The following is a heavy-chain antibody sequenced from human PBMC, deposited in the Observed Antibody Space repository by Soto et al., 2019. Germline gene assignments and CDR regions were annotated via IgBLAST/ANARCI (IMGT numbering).Heavy chain of an antibody. CDR2: INPNSGGT. D-gene: IGHD6-13*01. V-gene: IGHV1-2*04. Sequence: ASVKVSCKASGYTFTGYYMHWVRQAPGQGLEWMGWINPNSGGTNYAQKFQGWVTMTRDTSISTAYMELSRLRSDDTAVYYCARALQQQLSPGFDYWGQGTLVTVSS. J-gene: IGHJ4*02. CDR1: GYTFTGYY. CDR3: ARALQQQLSPGFDY.